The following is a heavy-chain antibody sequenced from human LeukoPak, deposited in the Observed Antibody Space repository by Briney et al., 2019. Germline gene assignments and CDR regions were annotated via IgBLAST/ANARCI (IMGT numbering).Heavy chain of an antibody. CDR2: IYSGGAT. D-gene: IGHD6-13*01. J-gene: IGHJ4*02. CDR3: ARDGSSWLFDY. V-gene: IGHV3-53*01. Sequence: GGSLRLSCAVSGFNVRSNYMSWVRQAPGKGLEWVSIIYSGGATYYADSVRGRFTTSRDNSKNTLYLQMNSLRAEDTAVYYCARDGSSWLFDYWGQGTLVTVCS. CDR1: GFNVRSNY.